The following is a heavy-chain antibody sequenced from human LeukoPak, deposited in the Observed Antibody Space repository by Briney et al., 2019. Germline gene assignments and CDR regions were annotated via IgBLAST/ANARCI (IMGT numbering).Heavy chain of an antibody. CDR1: GFTFSSYG. CDR2: ISYDGSNK. D-gene: IGHD6-13*01. V-gene: IGHV3-30*03. CDR3: ARERRAAGAFDI. Sequence: GGSLRLSCAASGFTFSSYGMHWVRQAPGKGLEWVAVISYDGSNKYYADSVKGRFTISRDNSKNTLYLQMNSLRAEDTAVYYCARERRAAGAFDIWGQGTMVTVSS. J-gene: IGHJ3*02.